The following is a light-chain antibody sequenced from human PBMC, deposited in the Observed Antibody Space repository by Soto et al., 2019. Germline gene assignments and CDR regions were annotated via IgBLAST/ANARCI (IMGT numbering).Light chain of an antibody. Sequence: AIEMTQCPSSLSASVGDRVNITCRASQGIGNDVAWYQQKPGKAPKLLIYAASSLQSGVPSRFSGSGSRTDFTLTISSMQPEDFASYYCLQDYHFPYPFGQGTNVGIK. J-gene: IGKJ2*01. CDR3: LQDYHFPYP. V-gene: IGKV1-6*01. CDR1: QGIGND. CDR2: AAS.